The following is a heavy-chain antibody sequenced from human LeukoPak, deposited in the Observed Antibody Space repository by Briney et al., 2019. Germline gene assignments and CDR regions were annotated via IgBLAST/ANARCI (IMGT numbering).Heavy chain of an antibody. CDR1: GFTFNNAW. D-gene: IGHD3-9*01. V-gene: IGHV3-15*05. CDR3: TADGLRYFDWLVS. J-gene: IGHJ5*01. CDR2: IKSRADGGTA. Sequence: GGSLRLSCAASGFTFNNAWMSWVRQAPGKGLEWVGRIKSRADGGTADYAAPVKGRFTISRDDSRSTLYLQMNSLMTEDTAVYYCTADGLRYFDWLVSWGQGTLVTVPS.